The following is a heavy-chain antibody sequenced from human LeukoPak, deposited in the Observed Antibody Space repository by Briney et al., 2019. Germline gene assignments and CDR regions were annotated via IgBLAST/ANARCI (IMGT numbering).Heavy chain of an antibody. Sequence: PSETLSLTCTVSGGSISSYYWSWIRQPPGKGLEWIGYIYYSGSTSYNPSLKSRVTISVDTSKNQFSLKLSSVTAADTAVYYCARDLSTTGTKGWFDPWGQGTLVTVSS. CDR2: IYYSGST. D-gene: IGHD1-1*01. V-gene: IGHV4-59*01. CDR3: ARDLSTTGTKGWFDP. CDR1: GGSISSYY. J-gene: IGHJ5*02.